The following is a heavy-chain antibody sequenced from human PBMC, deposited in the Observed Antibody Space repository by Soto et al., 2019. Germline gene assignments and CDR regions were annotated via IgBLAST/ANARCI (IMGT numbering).Heavy chain of an antibody. J-gene: IGHJ4*02. CDR2: ISYDGSNK. Sequence: QVQLVESGGGVVQPGRSLRLSCAASGFTFSSYGMHWVRQAPGKGLEWVAVISYDGSNKYYADSVKGRFTISRDNSKNPRYLKMDGRGAEETAVYSWGKGGGDYVWGGSSNWGQGTLVTVSS. CDR1: GFTFSSYG. V-gene: IGHV3-30*18. CDR3: GKGGGDYVWGGSSN. D-gene: IGHD3-16*01.